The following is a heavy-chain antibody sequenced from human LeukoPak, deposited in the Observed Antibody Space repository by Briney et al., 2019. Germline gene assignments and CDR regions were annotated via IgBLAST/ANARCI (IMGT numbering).Heavy chain of an antibody. CDR2: IYYSGST. V-gene: IGHV4-59*01. CDR1: GGSISSYY. Sequence: SETLSLTCTVSGGSISSYYWSWIRQPPGKGLEWMGYIYYSGSTNYNPSLKSRVTISVDTSKNQFSLKLSSVTAADTAVYYCARWYSSSSGGYGMDVWGQGTTVTVPS. J-gene: IGHJ6*02. D-gene: IGHD6-6*01. CDR3: ARWYSSSSGGYGMDV.